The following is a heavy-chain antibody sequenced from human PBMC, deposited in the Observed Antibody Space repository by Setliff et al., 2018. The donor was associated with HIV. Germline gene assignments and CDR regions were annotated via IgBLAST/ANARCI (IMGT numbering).Heavy chain of an antibody. J-gene: IGHJ4*02. D-gene: IGHD3-3*01. CDR2: IYTSGST. V-gene: IGHV4-4*09. CDR1: GGSISSYY. CDR3: ARHANYDFWSGYWGYYFDY. Sequence: SETLSLTCTVSGGSISSYYWSWIRQPPGKGLEWIGYIYTSGSTNYNPSLKSRVTMSVDTSKKQVSLKLSSVTAADTAVYYCARHANYDFWSGYWGYYFDYWGQGTLVTVSS.